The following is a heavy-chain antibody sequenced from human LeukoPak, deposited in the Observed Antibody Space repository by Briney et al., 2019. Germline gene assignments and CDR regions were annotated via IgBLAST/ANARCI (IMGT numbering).Heavy chain of an antibody. Sequence: SETLSLTCTVSGGSISSSSYYWGWIRQPPGKGLEWIGSIYYSGSTYYNPSLKSRVTISVDTSKNQFSLKLSSVTAADTAVYYCASPIARRVNDAFDIWGQGTMVTVSS. J-gene: IGHJ3*02. CDR1: GGSISSSSYY. CDR2: IYYSGST. CDR3: ASPIARRVNDAFDI. V-gene: IGHV4-39*01. D-gene: IGHD6-6*01.